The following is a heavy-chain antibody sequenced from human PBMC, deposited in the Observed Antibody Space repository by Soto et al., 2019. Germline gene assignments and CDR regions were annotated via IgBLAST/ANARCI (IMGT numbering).Heavy chain of an antibody. Sequence: ASGKVCSKSSGYTFTGYYIHLVRQAPAQGLEWMGWINPNSGGTDYAQKFQGWVTMTRYTSISTAYMELSRLRSDDTAVYYCAKTSSGWYLDYYGMDVWGQGTTVTVSS. J-gene: IGHJ6*02. V-gene: IGHV1-2*04. CDR3: AKTSSGWYLDYYGMDV. CDR1: GYTFTGYY. D-gene: IGHD6-19*01. CDR2: INPNSGGT.